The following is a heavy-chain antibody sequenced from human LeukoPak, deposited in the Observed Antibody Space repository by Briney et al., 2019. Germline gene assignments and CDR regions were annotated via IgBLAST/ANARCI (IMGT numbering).Heavy chain of an antibody. V-gene: IGHV3-23*01. J-gene: IGHJ6*03. CDR1: GFTFSSYG. CDR3: AKRPNVDTAMVRGYYYMDV. Sequence: GGSLRLSCAASGFTFSSYGMSWVRQAPGKGLEWVSAISGSGGSTYYADSVKGRFTISRDNSKNTLYLQMNSLRAEDTAVYYCAKRPNVDTAMVRGYYYMDVWGKGTTVTISS. D-gene: IGHD5-18*01. CDR2: ISGSGGST.